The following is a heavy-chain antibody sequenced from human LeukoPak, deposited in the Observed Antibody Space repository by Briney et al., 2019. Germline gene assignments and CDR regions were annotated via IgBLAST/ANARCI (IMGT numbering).Heavy chain of an antibody. V-gene: IGHV3-21*01. CDR1: GFTFSSYN. J-gene: IGHJ1*01. D-gene: IGHD5-24*01. CDR2: ISSSSGRI. Sequence: GGSLRLSCVASGFTFSSYNMNWIRQAPGKGLEWVSSISSSSGRIYYADSLKGRFTISRDNTKKTLYLRRNSLRAEDTAVYYCARSVNLEGYWGQGPLVPVSS. CDR3: ARSVNLEGY.